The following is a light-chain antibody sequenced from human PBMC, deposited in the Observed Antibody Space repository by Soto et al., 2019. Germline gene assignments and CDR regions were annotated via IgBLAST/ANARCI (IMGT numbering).Light chain of an antibody. Sequence: EIVWTQSPGTLCWSPCERATLSCRASQSVTSRYLAWYQQKPGQAPRLLIFGASIRDTGVTDRFSGSGSGTDFTLTISRLEAEDFAVYYCQQYNNWPPWTFGQGTKVDIK. V-gene: IGKV3-20*01. CDR2: GAS. CDR3: QQYNNWPPWT. CDR1: QSVTSRY. J-gene: IGKJ1*01.